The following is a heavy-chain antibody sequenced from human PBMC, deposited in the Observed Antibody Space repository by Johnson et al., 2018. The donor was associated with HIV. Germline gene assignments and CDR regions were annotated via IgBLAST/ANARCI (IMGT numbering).Heavy chain of an antibody. Sequence: VQLVESGGGVVQPGRSLRLSCAASGFTVSSNYMSWVRQAPGKGLEWVSVIYSGGGTYYADSVKGRFTISRDNSKNTLYLQMNSLRAEDTAVDYCARDTTTVDLGAFDIWGQGTMVTFSS. V-gene: IGHV3-53*01. D-gene: IGHD4-23*01. CDR3: ARDTTTVDLGAFDI. J-gene: IGHJ3*02. CDR2: IYSGGGT. CDR1: GFTVSSNY.